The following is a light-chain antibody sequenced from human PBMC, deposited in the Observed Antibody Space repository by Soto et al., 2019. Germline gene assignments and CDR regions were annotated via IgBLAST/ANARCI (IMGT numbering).Light chain of an antibody. J-gene: IGKJ2*01. Sequence: EIVLTQSPGTLSLSPGERATLSCRASQSVSSSYLAWYQQKPGQAPRLLIYGASSRATGIPDRFSGSVSGTSFTLTISRLEPEDFAVYYCQQYGSSPPFTFGQGTKRSIK. CDR3: QQYGSSPPFT. CDR1: QSVSSSY. V-gene: IGKV3-20*01. CDR2: GAS.